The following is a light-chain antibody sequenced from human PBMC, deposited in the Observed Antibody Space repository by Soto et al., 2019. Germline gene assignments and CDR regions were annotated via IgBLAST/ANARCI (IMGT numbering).Light chain of an antibody. CDR1: QSVNSN. CDR2: GAS. V-gene: IGKV3-15*01. J-gene: IGKJ1*01. CDR3: QQYNSWPRT. Sequence: EIVMTQSPATLSVSPWERATLSCRASQSVNSNLAWYQQKPGQAPRLLIYGASSRATGIPARFSGSGSGAEFTLTITSLQSEDFAVYYCQQYNSWPRTFGQGTKVDIK.